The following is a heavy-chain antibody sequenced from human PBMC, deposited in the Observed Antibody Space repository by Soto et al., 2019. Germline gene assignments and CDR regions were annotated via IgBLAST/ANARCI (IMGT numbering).Heavy chain of an antibody. D-gene: IGHD3-3*01. Sequence: QLQLQESGPGLVKPSETLSLTCTVSGGSISSSSYYWGWIRQPPGKGLEWIGSIYYSGSTYYNPSLRGRVTISVDTSKNQFSLKLSSVTAADTAVYYCARLFGYDFWSGYYALDYWGQGTLVTVSS. CDR3: ARLFGYDFWSGYYALDY. CDR1: GGSISSSSYY. CDR2: IYYSGST. V-gene: IGHV4-39*01. J-gene: IGHJ4*02.